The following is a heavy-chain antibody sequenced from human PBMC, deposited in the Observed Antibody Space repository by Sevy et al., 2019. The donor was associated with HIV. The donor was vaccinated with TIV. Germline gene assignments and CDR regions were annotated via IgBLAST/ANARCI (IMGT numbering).Heavy chain of an antibody. CDR2: ISSSGRTT. Sequence: GGSLRLSCAASGFTFSDYFMTWIRQAPGKGLEWVSYISSSGRTTYYADAVEGRFTISRDNTKNSLYLLMNSLRAEDTAVYYCASLYFYGMDVWGQGTTVTAP. V-gene: IGHV3-11*01. CDR1: GFTFSDYF. J-gene: IGHJ6*02. CDR3: ASLYFYGMDV.